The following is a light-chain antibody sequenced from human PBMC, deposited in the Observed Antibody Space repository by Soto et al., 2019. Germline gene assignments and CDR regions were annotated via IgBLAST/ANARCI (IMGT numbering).Light chain of an antibody. CDR2: GAS. CDR1: QSVSSN. Sequence: EIVMTQSPATLSVSPGERATLSCRASQSVSSNLAWYQQKPGQAPRLLIYGASTRATGIPARFSGSGSGTEFTRTISSLQSEDFAVYYCQQYNNWPFPSWTFDQGTKVEIK. CDR3: QQYNNWPFPSWT. V-gene: IGKV3-15*01. J-gene: IGKJ1*01.